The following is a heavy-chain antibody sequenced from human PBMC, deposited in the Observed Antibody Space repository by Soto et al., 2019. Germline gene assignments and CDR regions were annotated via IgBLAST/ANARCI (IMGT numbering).Heavy chain of an antibody. V-gene: IGHV3-23*01. CDR1: GFTFSSYG. CDR2: LSGSGDTT. CDR3: AKGTQFFYYYAMDV. J-gene: IGHJ6*02. Sequence: ELQLLESGGGLAQPGGSPRLSCAASGFTFSSYGMNWVRQAPGKGLEWVSALSGSGDTTYYADSVRGRFSISRDNSKNTLYLQMSSLRGEDTAVYYCAKGTQFFYYYAMDVWGQGTTVTVSS.